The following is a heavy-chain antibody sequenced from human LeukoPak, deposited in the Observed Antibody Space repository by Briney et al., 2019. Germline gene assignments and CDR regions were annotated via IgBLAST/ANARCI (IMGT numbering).Heavy chain of an antibody. D-gene: IGHD4-17*01. J-gene: IGHJ4*02. CDR2: IYSGGST. Sequence: GGSLRLSCAASGFTVSGNYMTWVRQAPGKGLEWVSVIYSGGSTYYADSVKGRFTISRDNSKNTLHLQMNSLRAEDTAVYYCARVLWNGDYPRFDYWGQGTLVSVSS. V-gene: IGHV3-53*01. CDR1: GFTVSGNY. CDR3: ARVLWNGDYPRFDY.